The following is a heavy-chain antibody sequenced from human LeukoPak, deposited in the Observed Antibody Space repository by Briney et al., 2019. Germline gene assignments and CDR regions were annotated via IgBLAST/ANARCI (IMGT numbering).Heavy chain of an antibody. CDR1: GGSCSEHS. J-gene: IGHJ4*02. CDR2: VNHSGRT. Sequence: PSETLSLTCAVYGGSCSEHSWSWIPQPPGKGLECIGEVNHSGRTNYNPSLKSRVTISADRSQNQFSLKLSSVTAADTAVYYCARGLGLRVMTTVTTFDYWGQGTLVTVSS. D-gene: IGHD4-17*01. V-gene: IGHV4-34*01. CDR3: ARGLGLRVMTTVTTFDY.